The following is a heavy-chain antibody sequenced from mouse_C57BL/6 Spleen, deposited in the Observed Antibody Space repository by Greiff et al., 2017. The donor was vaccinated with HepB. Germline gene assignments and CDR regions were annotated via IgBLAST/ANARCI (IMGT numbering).Heavy chain of an antibody. D-gene: IGHD1-1*01. CDR2: INPNNGGT. Sequence: EVQLQQSGPELVKPGASVKMSCKASGYTFTDYNMHWVKQSHGKSLEWIGYINPNNGGTSYNQKFKGKATLTVNKSSSTAYMELRSLTSEDSAVYYCARDYGSSYEEAMDYWGQGTSVTVSS. V-gene: IGHV1-22*01. CDR3: ARDYGSSYEEAMDY. J-gene: IGHJ4*01. CDR1: GYTFTDYN.